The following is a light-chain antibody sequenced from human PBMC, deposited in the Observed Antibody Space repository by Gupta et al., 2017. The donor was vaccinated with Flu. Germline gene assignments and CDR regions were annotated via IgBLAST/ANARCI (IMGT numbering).Light chain of an antibody. CDR1: QSVSSGY. CDR3: QQDGTSIT. J-gene: IGKJ4*01. V-gene: IGKV3-20*01. Sequence: DIVFTPSPVTLSLSPGERAILSCRASQSVSSGYLEWYQQKPGQASRLIIYAASSRANGIPDRFSGSGCGKDFTLTSSRREAEDFAVFYCQQDGTSITFGGGTKVEIK. CDR2: AAS.